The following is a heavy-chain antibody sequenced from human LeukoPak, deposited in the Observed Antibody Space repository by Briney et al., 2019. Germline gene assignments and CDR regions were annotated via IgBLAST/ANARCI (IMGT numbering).Heavy chain of an antibody. CDR1: GYTFTGYY. CDR2: INPNSGGT. V-gene: IGHV1-2*02. D-gene: IGHD3-9*01. CDR3: ARDPYMRYFDWLYGPYYYYMDV. J-gene: IGHJ6*03. Sequence: ASVKVSCKASGYTFTGYYMHWVRQAPGQGLEWMGWINPNSGGTNYAQKFQGRVTMTRDTSISTAYMELSRLRSGDTAVYYCARDPYMRYFDWLYGPYYYYMDVWGKGTTVTISS.